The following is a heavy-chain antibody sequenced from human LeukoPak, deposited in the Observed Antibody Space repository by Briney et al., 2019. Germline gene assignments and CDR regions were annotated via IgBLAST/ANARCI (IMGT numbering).Heavy chain of an antibody. Sequence: ASVKVSCKVSGYTLTELSMHWVRQAPGKGLEWMGGFDPEDGETIYAQKFQGRVTMTEDTSTDTAYMELSSLRSEDTAVYYCATDHSPTYYDILTGYRVHDAFDIWGQGTMVTVSS. CDR3: ATDHSPTYYDILTGYRVHDAFDI. J-gene: IGHJ3*02. CDR2: FDPEDGET. D-gene: IGHD3-9*01. V-gene: IGHV1-24*01. CDR1: GYTLTELS.